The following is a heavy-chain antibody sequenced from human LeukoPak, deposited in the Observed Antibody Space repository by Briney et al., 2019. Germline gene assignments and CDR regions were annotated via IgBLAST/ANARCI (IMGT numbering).Heavy chain of an antibody. CDR3: ARTSYDSSGYYNY. J-gene: IGHJ4*02. CDR1: GGSISSSSYY. Sequence: TSETLSLTCTVSGGSISSSSYYWGWIRQPPGKGLEWIGSIYYSGSTYYNPSLKSRVTISVDTSKNQFSLKLSSVTAADTAVYYCARTSYDSSGYYNYWGQGTLVTVSS. V-gene: IGHV4-39*07. CDR2: IYYSGST. D-gene: IGHD3-22*01.